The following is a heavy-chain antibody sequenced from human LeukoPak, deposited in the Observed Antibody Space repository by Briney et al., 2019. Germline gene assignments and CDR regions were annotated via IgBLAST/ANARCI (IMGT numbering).Heavy chain of an antibody. Sequence: HPGGSLRLSCAASGFTFSSYAMSRVRQAPGKGLEWVSAISGSGGSTYYADSVKGRFTISRDNSKNTLYLQMNSLRAEDTAVYYCANAVQYFDWYYFDYWGQGTLVTVSS. V-gene: IGHV3-23*01. CDR2: ISGSGGST. CDR1: GFTFSSYA. D-gene: IGHD3-9*01. CDR3: ANAVQYFDWYYFDY. J-gene: IGHJ4*02.